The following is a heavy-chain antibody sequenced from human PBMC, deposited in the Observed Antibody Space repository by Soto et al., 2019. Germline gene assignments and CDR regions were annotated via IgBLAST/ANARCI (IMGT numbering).Heavy chain of an antibody. V-gene: IGHV3-48*03. CDR3: AKXSRGYSSHFYYYYGMDV. CDR1: GFTFSNSE. CDR2: ISGSSTDI. D-gene: IGHD6-13*01. J-gene: IGHJ6*01. Sequence: GGSLRLSCAASGFTFSNSEMNWVRQAPGKGLEWISYISGSSTDIFYADSVKGRFTISRNNTSNSLYLQMDSLRAEDTAIYYCAKXSRGYSSHFYYYYGMDVWGQGTTVTVSS.